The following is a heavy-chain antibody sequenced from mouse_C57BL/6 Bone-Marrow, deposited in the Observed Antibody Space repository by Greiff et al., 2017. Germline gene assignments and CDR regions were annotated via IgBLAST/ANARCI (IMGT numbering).Heavy chain of an antibody. Sequence: VKLMESGAELVKPGASVKISCKASGYAFSSYWMNWVKQRPGKGLEWIGTIYPGDGDTYYNGKFKGKATLTADKSSSPAYMQLSSLHSENSAVYFGARITTVVPSFDYWGQGTTLTVSS. V-gene: IGHV1-80*01. CDR3: ARITTVVPSFDY. CDR2: IYPGDGDT. D-gene: IGHD1-1*01. J-gene: IGHJ2*01. CDR1: GYAFSSYW.